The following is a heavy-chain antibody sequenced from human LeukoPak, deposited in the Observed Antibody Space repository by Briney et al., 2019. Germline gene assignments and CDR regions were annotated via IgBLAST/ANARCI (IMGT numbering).Heavy chain of an antibody. J-gene: IGHJ4*02. D-gene: IGHD5-18*01. CDR3: ARRLDGSYGLH. CDR2: IYPGDSDT. V-gene: IGHV5-51*01. CDR1: GDSFTNYC. Sequence: GESLQISCNGSGDSFTNYCIGWVRQMRRKGLEWMGIIYPGDSDTRYSPSFPGQVTISADKSISTAYLQWSSLKAADTAMYYCARRLDGSYGLHWGQGTLVTVSS.